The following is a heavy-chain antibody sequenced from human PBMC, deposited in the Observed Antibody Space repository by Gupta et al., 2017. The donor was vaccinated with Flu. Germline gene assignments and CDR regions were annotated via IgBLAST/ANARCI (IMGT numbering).Heavy chain of an antibody. Sequence: QVQLVESGGGLVKPGGSLRLSCAASGFTFSDYYMSWIRQAPGKGLEWISYISSSRAYTNYADSVKGRFSISRDNAKKSLYLQMNSLRVEDTAVYYCARDDSSASSGDWGQGTLVTVSS. D-gene: IGHD6-6*01. CDR1: GFTFSDYY. V-gene: IGHV3-11*05. J-gene: IGHJ4*02. CDR2: ISSSRAYT. CDR3: ARDDSSASSGD.